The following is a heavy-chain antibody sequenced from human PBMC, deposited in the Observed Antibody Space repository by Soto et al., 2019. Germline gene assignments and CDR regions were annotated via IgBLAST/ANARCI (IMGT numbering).Heavy chain of an antibody. CDR1: GFTFGDYA. V-gene: IGHV3-49*03. Sequence: GGSLRLSCTASGFTFGDYAMSWFRQAPGKGLEWVGFIRSKAYGGTTEYAASVKGRFTISRDDSKSIAYLQMNSLKTEDTAVYYCTRGIAAAGFNWFDPWGQGTLVTVSS. J-gene: IGHJ5*02. CDR3: TRGIAAAGFNWFDP. D-gene: IGHD6-13*01. CDR2: IRSKAYGGTT.